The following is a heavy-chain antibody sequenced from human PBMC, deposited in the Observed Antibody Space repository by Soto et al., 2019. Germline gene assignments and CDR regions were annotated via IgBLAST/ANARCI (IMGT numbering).Heavy chain of an antibody. CDR2: ISAYNGNT. CDR1: GYTFTSYG. V-gene: IGHV1-18*01. Sequence: QVQLVQSGAEVKKPGASVKVSCKASGYTFTSYGISWVRQAPGQGLEWMGWISAYNGNTNYAQKLQGRVTMTTVTSTSTAYMELRSLRSDDTAVYYCARDGRGYCSGGSCYPWESGDYWGQGTLVTVSS. CDR3: ARDGRGYCSGGSCYPWESGDY. J-gene: IGHJ4*02. D-gene: IGHD2-15*01.